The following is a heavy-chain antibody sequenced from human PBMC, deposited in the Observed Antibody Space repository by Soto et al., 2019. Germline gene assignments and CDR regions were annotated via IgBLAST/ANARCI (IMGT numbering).Heavy chain of an antibody. D-gene: IGHD6-13*01. J-gene: IGHJ4*02. CDR2: INPSGGST. V-gene: IGHV1-46*03. CDR3: AREKGGIAAAGSYFDY. CDR1: GYTFTSYY. Sequence: ASVKVSCKASGYTFTSYYMHWVRQAPGQGLEWMGIINPSGGSTSYAQKFQGRVTMTRDTSTSTVYMELSSLRSEDTAVYYCAREKGGIAAAGSYFDYWGQGTLVTVSS.